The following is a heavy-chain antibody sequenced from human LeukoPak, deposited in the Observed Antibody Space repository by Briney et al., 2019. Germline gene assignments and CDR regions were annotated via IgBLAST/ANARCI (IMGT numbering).Heavy chain of an antibody. V-gene: IGHV3-30-3*01. CDR3: ARDRGLSSSWYYDY. D-gene: IGHD6-13*01. J-gene: IGHJ4*02. CDR2: ISYDGSNK. Sequence: PGGSLRLSCAASGFTFSSYAMHWVRQAPGKGLEWVAVISYDGSNKYYADSVKGRFTISRDNSKNTLYLQMNSLRAEDTAVYYCARDRGLSSSWYYDYWGQGTLVTVSS. CDR1: GFTFSSYA.